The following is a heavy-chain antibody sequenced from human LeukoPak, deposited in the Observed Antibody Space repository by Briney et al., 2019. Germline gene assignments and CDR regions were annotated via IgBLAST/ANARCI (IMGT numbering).Heavy chain of an antibody. J-gene: IGHJ4*02. Sequence: GGSLGLSCAASGFTFSSYAMSWVRQAPGKGLEWVSAISGTGGSTYYADSVKGRFTISRDTFKNTLFLQMNSLRAEDTAVYYCAKVNKDYSNYFDYWGQGTLVTVSS. CDR1: GFTFSSYA. D-gene: IGHD4-11*01. V-gene: IGHV3-23*01. CDR3: AKVNKDYSNYFDY. CDR2: ISGTGGST.